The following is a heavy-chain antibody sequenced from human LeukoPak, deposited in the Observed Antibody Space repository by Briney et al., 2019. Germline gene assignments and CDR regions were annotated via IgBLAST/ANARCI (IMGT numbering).Heavy chain of an antibody. J-gene: IGHJ4*02. CDR1: RYIFTSYY. D-gene: IGHD6-13*01. V-gene: IGHV1-2*02. Sequence: ASVKVSCKASRYIFTSYYIHWVRQAPGQGLEWMRWINPNNGGTKYAQKFQGRVTTTSDTSISTAYMELSRLRSDDTAVYYCARDRGSSWYGDYWGQGTLVTVSS. CDR3: ARDRGSSWYGDY. CDR2: INPNNGGT.